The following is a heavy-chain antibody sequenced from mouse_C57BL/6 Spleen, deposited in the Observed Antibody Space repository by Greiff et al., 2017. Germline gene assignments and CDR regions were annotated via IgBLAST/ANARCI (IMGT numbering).Heavy chain of an antibody. J-gene: IGHJ1*03. CDR1: GYTFTDYY. D-gene: IGHD1-1*01. CDR2: INPNNGGT. CDR3: ASPLFITTAKGYFDV. Sequence: VQLQQSGPELVKPGASVKISCKASGYTFTDYYMNWVKQSHGKSLEWIGDINPNNGGTSYNQKFKGKATLTVDKSSSTAYMELRSLTSEDSAVYYCASPLFITTAKGYFDVWGTGTTVTVSS. V-gene: IGHV1-26*01.